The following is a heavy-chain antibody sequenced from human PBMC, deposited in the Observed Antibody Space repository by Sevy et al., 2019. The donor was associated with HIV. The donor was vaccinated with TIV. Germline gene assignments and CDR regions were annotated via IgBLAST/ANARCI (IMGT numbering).Heavy chain of an antibody. V-gene: IGHV3-15*07. D-gene: IGHD3-10*01. CDR3: ATGSYYFDY. CDR1: GFIFSNAW. Sequence: GGYLRLSCTTSGFIFSNAWMNWVRQAPGKGLEWVGRIKSKYDGGTTDYAAPVKGRCTVSRDDSKNTVYLQMNSLKAEDTAIYFCATGSYYFDYWGQGTLVTVSS. CDR2: IKSKYDGGTT. J-gene: IGHJ4*02.